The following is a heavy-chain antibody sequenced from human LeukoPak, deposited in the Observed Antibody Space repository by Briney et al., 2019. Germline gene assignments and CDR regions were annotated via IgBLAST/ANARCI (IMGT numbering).Heavy chain of an antibody. D-gene: IGHD4-17*01. CDR1: GFTFSSYG. Sequence: PGRSLRLSCAASGFTFSSYGMHWVRQAPGKGLEWVSFISGSGSSIYYADSMKGRFTISRDNAKNSLYLQMNSLRAEDTAVYYCARVSPNTVTTLQYFDYWGQGTLVTVSS. V-gene: IGHV3-48*04. J-gene: IGHJ4*02. CDR2: ISGSGSSI. CDR3: ARVSPNTVTTLQYFDY.